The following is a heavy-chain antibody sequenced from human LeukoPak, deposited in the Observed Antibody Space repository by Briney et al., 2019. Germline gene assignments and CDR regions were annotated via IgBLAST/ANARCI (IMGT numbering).Heavy chain of an antibody. CDR2: IKSKNVGGTT. Sequence: GGSLRLSCAASGFTFNNAWMNWVRQAPGKGLEWVGRIKSKNVGGTTDYAAPVKGRFTISRDDSKSTVYLQMNSLKIEDTAVYYCTSHAAFDPWGQGTLVTVSS. J-gene: IGHJ5*02. V-gene: IGHV3-15*01. CDR1: GFTFNNAW. CDR3: TSHAAFDP.